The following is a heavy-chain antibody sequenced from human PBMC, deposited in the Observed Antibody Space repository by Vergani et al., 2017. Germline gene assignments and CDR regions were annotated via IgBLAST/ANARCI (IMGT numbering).Heavy chain of an antibody. V-gene: IGHV3-23*01. J-gene: IGHJ6*04. Sequence: EVQLLESGGGLVQPGGSLRLSCAASGFTFSSYAMSWVRQVPGKGLEWVSGISGSGGNTYYANSVKGRFTISRDNSKNTLYLQMNSLRAEDTAVYYCAKGGYCRSTSGYEGRGYYYGMGVWGKGTTVTFSA. CDR3: AKGGYCRSTSGYEGRGYYYGMGV. CDR1: GFTFSSYA. CDR2: ISGSGGNT. D-gene: IGHD2-2*01.